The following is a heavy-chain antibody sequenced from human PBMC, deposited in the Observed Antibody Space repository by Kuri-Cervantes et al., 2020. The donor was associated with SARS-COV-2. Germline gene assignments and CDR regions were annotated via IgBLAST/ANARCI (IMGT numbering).Heavy chain of an antibody. V-gene: IGHV4-59*12. CDR3: ARMEEQWLPPYYYYGMDV. D-gene: IGHD6-19*01. Sequence: SETLSLTCTVSGGSISSYYWSWIWQPPGKGLEWIGSLYYSATTHYNPSLKSRVTISVDVSKNQFSLNLTSVTATDTAVYYCARMEEQWLPPYYYYGMDVWGQGTTVTVSS. CDR1: GGSISSYY. J-gene: IGHJ6*02. CDR2: LYYSATT.